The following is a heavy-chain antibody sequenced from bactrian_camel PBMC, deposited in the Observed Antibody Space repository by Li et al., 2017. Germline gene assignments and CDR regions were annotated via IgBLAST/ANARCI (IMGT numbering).Heavy chain of an antibody. CDR3: AAAEGGYCRCEYNY. CDR2: IYPGGDNA. D-gene: IGHD2*01. CDR1: RNTRSRDL. Sequence: QVQLVESGGSSVQAGGSLSLSCVVPRNTRSRDLMAWFRQTPGGDREGVAAIYPGGDNAYYAESVKGRFTISHDNAKNTVYLQMNSLETEDTAVYYCAAAEGGYCRCEYNYWGQGTQVTVS. J-gene: IGHJ4*01. V-gene: IGHV3S1*01.